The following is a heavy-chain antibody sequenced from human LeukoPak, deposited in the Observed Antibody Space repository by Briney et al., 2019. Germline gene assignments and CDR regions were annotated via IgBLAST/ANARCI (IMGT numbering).Heavy chain of an antibody. D-gene: IGHD4-17*01. J-gene: IGHJ4*02. CDR1: GFTFSNFA. Sequence: GGSLRLSCAATGFTFSNFAMHWVRQAPGKGLEWVAVVSYDGSYKYYADSVKGRFTISRDNSKNTLYLQMNSLRAEDTAVYYCAKDQRRATVTPVDYWGQGTLVTVSS. CDR2: VSYDGSYK. V-gene: IGHV3-30*04. CDR3: AKDQRRATVTPVDY.